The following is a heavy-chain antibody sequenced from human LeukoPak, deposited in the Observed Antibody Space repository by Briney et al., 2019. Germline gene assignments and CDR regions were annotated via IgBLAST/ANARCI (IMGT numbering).Heavy chain of an antibody. V-gene: IGHV1-2*02. CDR1: GYTFTGYY. CDR2: INPNSGGT. Sequence: ASVKVSCKASGYTFTGYYMHWVRQAPGQGLEWMGWINPNSGGTNYAQKFQGRVTMTRDTSISTAYMELSRLRSDDTAVYYCARDTGMGVYYYYYMDVWGKGTTVTVSS. D-gene: IGHD3-16*01. J-gene: IGHJ6*03. CDR3: ARDTGMGVYYYYYMDV.